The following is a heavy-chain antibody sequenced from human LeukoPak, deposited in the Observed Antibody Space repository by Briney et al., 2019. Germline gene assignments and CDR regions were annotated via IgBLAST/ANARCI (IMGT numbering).Heavy chain of an antibody. CDR3: ARGPGGAVAGEIDY. J-gene: IGHJ4*02. Sequence: SETLSLTCTVSGGSISSYYWSWIRQPPGKGLQWIGYICYSGSTNYNPSLNSRVTISIDTSKNQFSLKLSSVTAADTAVYYCARGPGGAVAGEIDYWGQGTLVTVSS. D-gene: IGHD6-19*01. CDR1: GGSISSYY. V-gene: IGHV4-59*12. CDR2: ICYSGST.